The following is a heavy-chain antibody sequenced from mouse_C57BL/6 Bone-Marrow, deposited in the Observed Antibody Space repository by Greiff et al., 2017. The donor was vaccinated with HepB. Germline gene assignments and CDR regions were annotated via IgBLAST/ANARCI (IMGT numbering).Heavy chain of an antibody. Sequence: QVQLQQPGAELVMPGASVKLSCKASGYTFTSYWMHWVKQRPGQGLEWIGEIDPSDSYTNYNQKFKGKSTVTVDKSSSTAYMQLSSLTSEDSAVYYCAKSTMITTEGYWYFDVWGTGTTVTVSS. J-gene: IGHJ1*03. CDR3: AKSTMITTEGYWYFDV. D-gene: IGHD2-4*01. V-gene: IGHV1-69*01. CDR2: IDPSDSYT. CDR1: GYTFTSYW.